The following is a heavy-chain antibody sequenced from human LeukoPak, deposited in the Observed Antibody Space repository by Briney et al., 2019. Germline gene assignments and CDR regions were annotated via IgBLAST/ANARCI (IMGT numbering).Heavy chain of an antibody. CDR3: ARALTTADFDY. J-gene: IGHJ4*02. D-gene: IGHD4-17*01. V-gene: IGHV4-4*07. Sequence: SETLSLTCTVSGGSIGRYYWSWIRQPAGKGLEWIGRVFTTGSTTCNPSLKSRVTMSVDTSKNQFSLKLNSMTAADTAVYYCARALTTADFDYWGQGILVTVS. CDR1: GGSIGRYY. CDR2: VFTTGST.